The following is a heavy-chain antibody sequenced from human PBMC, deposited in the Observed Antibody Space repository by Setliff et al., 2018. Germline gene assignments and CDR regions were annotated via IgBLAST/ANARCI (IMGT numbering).Heavy chain of an antibody. V-gene: IGHV4-34*01. CDR1: GGTFSDYY. Sequence: SETLSLTCAAYGGTFSDYYWTWIRQPPGKGLEWIGRIYHGGDTYYNPSLKSRATISVDKSKNQLSLKLSSVTAADTAVYYCARGGERYYSASWGQGTLVTVSS. D-gene: IGHD1-20*01. CDR2: IYHGGDT. J-gene: IGHJ4*02. CDR3: ARGGERYYSAS.